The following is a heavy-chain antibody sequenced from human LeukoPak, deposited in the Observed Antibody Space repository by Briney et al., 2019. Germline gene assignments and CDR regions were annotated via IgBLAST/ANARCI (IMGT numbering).Heavy chain of an antibody. V-gene: IGHV3-48*01. J-gene: IGHJ4*02. CDR3: ARGRPYYFDY. CDR1: GGSISSYY. Sequence: ETLSLTCTVSGGSISSYYWSWVRQAPGKGLEWVSYISRSSSTIFYADSVKGRFTISRDNAKNSLYLQMNSLRAEDTAVYCCARGRPYYFDYWGQGTLVTVSS. CDR2: ISRSSSTI.